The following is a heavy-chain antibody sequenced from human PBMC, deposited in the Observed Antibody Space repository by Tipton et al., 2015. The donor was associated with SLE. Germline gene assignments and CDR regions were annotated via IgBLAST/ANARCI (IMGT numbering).Heavy chain of an antibody. CDR1: GFTFSSSA. J-gene: IGHJ4*02. CDR2: ISGSGGST. CDR3: AKDRLLTYYDFWSGPGD. D-gene: IGHD3-3*01. V-gene: IGHV3-23*01. Sequence: SLRLSCAASGFTFSSSAMSWVRQAPGKGLDWVSGISGSGGSTYYADSAKGRFTISRDNAKNSLYLQMNSLRAEDTAVYYCAKDRLLTYYDFWSGPGDWGQGTLVTVSS.